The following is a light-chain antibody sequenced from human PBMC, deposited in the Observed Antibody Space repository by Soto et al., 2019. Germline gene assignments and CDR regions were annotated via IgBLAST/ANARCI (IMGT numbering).Light chain of an antibody. J-gene: IGKJ1*01. V-gene: IGKV2-28*01. Sequence: DIVMTQSPLSLPVTPGEPASISCRSSQSLLHSNGYNYLDWYLQKPGQSPQLLIYLGSNRASGVHDRFSGSGSGTDFTLKISRVEAEDVGVYYCMQALQTPRTFGQGTKVKIK. CDR2: LGS. CDR3: MQALQTPRT. CDR1: QSLLHSNGYNY.